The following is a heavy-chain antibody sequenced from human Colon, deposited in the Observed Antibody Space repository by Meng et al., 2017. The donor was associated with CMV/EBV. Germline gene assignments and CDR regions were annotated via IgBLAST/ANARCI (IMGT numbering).Heavy chain of an antibody. CDR2: INSDGTTT. CDR3: ARPSAPQYSDYVLL. J-gene: IGHJ4*02. Sequence: GGSLRLSCAASGFAFSNYWMHWVRQVPGKGLEWVSRINSDGTTTTYADSVKGRFIVSRDNPKSTVYLQMNSLKGEDTAAYFCARPSAPQYSDYVLLWGQGTLVTVSS. D-gene: IGHD4-11*01. CDR1: GFAFSNYW. V-gene: IGHV3-74*01.